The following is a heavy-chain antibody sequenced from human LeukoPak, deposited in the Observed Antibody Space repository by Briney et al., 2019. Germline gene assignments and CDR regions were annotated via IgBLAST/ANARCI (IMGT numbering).Heavy chain of an antibody. CDR3: ARNSSSWYGLSHYYYMDV. CDR2: IYFSGST. V-gene: IGHV4-59*08. J-gene: IGHJ6*03. Sequence: PSETLSLTCTVSGGSISNYYWNWIRQPPGKGVEWIGHIYFSGSTNYNPSLESRVTISVDTSKNQFSLNLKSVTAADTAVYYCARNSSSWYGLSHYYYMDVWGKGTTVTVSS. D-gene: IGHD6-13*01. CDR1: GGSISNYY.